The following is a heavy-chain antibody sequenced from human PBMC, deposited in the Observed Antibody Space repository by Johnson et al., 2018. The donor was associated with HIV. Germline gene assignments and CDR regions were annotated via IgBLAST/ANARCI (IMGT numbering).Heavy chain of an antibody. D-gene: IGHD6-6*01. CDR3: ASYSSSDAFDI. J-gene: IGHJ3*02. CDR1: GFTFSSYA. Sequence: QVQLVESGGGVVQPGRSLRLSCAVSGFTFSSYAMHWVRQAPGKGLEWVAVISYDGSNKYYADSVKGRFTISRDNSKNTLYLQMNSLRAEDTAVYYCASYSSSDAFDIWGQGTMVTVSS. V-gene: IGHV3-30-3*01. CDR2: ISYDGSNK.